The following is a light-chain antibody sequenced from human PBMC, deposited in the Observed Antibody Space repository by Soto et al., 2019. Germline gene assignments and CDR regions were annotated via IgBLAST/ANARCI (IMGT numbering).Light chain of an antibody. CDR2: HAS. V-gene: IGKV1-5*01. J-gene: IGKJ4*01. CDR1: QSIDRW. CDR3: QQYNNWPGT. Sequence: DIPMTQSPSTLPASVVDRVTITCRASQSIDRWLAWYQQRPGKAPKILIYHASSLETGVPSRFSGSGSGTEFTLTIDSLQSEDFAIYFCQQYNNWPGTFGGGTKVDIK.